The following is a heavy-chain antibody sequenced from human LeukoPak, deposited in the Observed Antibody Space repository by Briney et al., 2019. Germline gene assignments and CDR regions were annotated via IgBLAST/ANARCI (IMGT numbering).Heavy chain of an antibody. V-gene: IGHV5-51*01. Sequence: GGSLKISCKGSGYTFTTYWIGWVRQMPGKGLEWMGIIYPGDSDPRYSPSFQGQVTLSADKSISTAYLQWSSLKASDTAIYYCARALVGAATLSYWGQGTLVTVSS. J-gene: IGHJ4*02. CDR2: IYPGDSDP. CDR1: GYTFTTYW. D-gene: IGHD1-26*01. CDR3: ARALVGAATLSY.